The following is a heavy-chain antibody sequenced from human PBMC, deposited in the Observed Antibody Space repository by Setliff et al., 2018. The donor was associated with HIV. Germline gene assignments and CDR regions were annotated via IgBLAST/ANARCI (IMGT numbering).Heavy chain of an antibody. CDR1: GGSISSRNW. CDR2: IYHSGRT. CDR3: ARRGRTGNGYVLHWFDP. J-gene: IGHJ5*02. V-gene: IGHV4-4*02. Sequence: SETLSLTCAVSGGSISSRNWWSWVRQPPGKGLEWIGEIYHSGRTTYNPSLRSRVTISVDTSKNQFSLSLTSVTAADTAVYFCARRGRTGNGYVLHWFDPWGQGTLVTVSS. D-gene: IGHD3-10*02.